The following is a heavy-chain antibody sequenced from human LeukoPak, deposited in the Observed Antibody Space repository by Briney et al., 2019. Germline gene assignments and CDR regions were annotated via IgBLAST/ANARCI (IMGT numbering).Heavy chain of an antibody. Sequence: PGGSLRLSCAASGFTFSSYEMNWGRQAPGKGLEWVSYISTSGTIIYYADSVKGRFTISRDNAKNSLYLQMSSLSAGDTTVYYCARVSVYSYGLSDFWGQGTLVTVSS. CDR1: GFTFSSYE. D-gene: IGHD5-18*01. CDR3: ARVSVYSYGLSDF. J-gene: IGHJ4*02. CDR2: ISTSGTII. V-gene: IGHV3-48*03.